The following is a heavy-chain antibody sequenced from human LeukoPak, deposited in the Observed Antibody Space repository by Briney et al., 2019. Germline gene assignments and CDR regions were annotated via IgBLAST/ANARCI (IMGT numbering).Heavy chain of an antibody. V-gene: IGHV3-64D*09. CDR3: VKSGGGSRYYYGMDV. Sequence: GESLRLSCAASGFTLTSYAMSWVRQAPGKGLEYVSAISSNGGSTYYADSVKGRFTISRDNSKNTLYLQMSSLRAEDTAVYYCVKSGGGSRYYYGMDVWGQGTTVTVSS. CDR2: ISSNGGST. D-gene: IGHD2-15*01. CDR1: GFTLTSYA. J-gene: IGHJ6*02.